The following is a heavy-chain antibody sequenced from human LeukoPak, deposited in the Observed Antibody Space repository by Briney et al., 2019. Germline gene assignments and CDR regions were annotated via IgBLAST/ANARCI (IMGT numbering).Heavy chain of an antibody. CDR1: GFTFSSYV. CDR2: INTDGKTT. Sequence: GGSLRLSCAVSGFTFSSYVMHWVRQAPGKGLVWVSRINTDGKTTSYADSVKGRFTISRDNAKNTVYMQMHSLRAEDTAVYYCAREYNYGHDYWGQGTLVTVSS. CDR3: AREYNYGHDY. V-gene: IGHV3-74*01. J-gene: IGHJ4*02. D-gene: IGHD5-18*01.